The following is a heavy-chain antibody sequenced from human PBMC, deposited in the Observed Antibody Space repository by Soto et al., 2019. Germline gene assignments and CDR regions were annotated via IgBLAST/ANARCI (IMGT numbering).Heavy chain of an antibody. J-gene: IGHJ6*02. CDR3: ARVLTGNYYYYYGTDV. D-gene: IGHD1-20*01. CDR1: GFTFSDYY. CDR2: ISSSSSYT. Sequence: PGGSLRLSCAASGFTFSDYYMSWIRQAPGKGLEWVSYISSSSSYTNYADSVKGRFTISRDNAKNSLYLQMNSLRAEDTAVYYCARVLTGNYYYYYGTDVSGQATTVTFSS. V-gene: IGHV3-11*06.